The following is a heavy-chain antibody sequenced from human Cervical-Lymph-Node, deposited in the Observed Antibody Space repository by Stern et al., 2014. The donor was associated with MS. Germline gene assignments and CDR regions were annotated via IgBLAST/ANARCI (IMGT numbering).Heavy chain of an antibody. J-gene: IGHJ6*02. CDR2: INPNSGGT. CDR3: AREHTAMDYYYYYGMDV. Sequence: DQLVESGAEVKKPGASVKVSCKASGYTFTGYYMHWVRQAPGQGLEWMGWINPNSGGTNYAQKFQGWVTMTRDTSISTAYMELSRLRSDDTAVYYCAREHTAMDYYYYYGMDVWGQGTTVTVSS. CDR1: GYTFTGYY. D-gene: IGHD5-18*01. V-gene: IGHV1-2*04.